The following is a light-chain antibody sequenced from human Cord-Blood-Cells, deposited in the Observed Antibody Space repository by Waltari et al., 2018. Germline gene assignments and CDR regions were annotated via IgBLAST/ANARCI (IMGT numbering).Light chain of an antibody. V-gene: IGKV1-39*01. CDR3: QQSYSTP. Sequence: DIQMTQSPSSLSASVGDRVTITCRASQSISSYLNWYQQKPGKAPKLLIYAASSLQSGVPSRFSCSGSWTDFTLTISSLQPEDFATYYCQQSYSTPFGGGTKVEIK. CDR2: AAS. CDR1: QSISSY. J-gene: IGKJ4*01.